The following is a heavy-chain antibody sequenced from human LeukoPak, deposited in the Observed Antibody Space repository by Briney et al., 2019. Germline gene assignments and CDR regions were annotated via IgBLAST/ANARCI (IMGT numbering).Heavy chain of an antibody. Sequence: PGGSLRLSCVASGFTFSNYWIHWVRQAPGKGLVWVSRLNSDGTSTIYADSVKGRFTISRDNAKNTLYLQMNSLRAEDTAVYYCARGNGANRRAFDLWGQGTWVTVSS. D-gene: IGHD4/OR15-4a*01. CDR1: GFTFSNYW. CDR2: LNSDGTST. V-gene: IGHV3-74*01. J-gene: IGHJ3*01. CDR3: ARGNGANRRAFDL.